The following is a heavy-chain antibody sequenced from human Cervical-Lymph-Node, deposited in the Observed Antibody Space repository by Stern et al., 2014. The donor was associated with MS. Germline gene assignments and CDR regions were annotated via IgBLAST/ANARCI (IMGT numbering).Heavy chain of an antibody. CDR3: ARERHSMDV. CDR1: GYSFTAYY. V-gene: IGHV1-2*02. Sequence: QVQLVQSGAEVKKPGASVKVSCKASGYSFTAYYMHWVRQAPGQGLEWMGWIDPNSGGTKPAQNFQGRVTMTRDTSISTFYMELSGLTSDDTAVFYCARERHSMDVWGQGTTVTVSS. J-gene: IGHJ6*02. CDR2: IDPNSGGT.